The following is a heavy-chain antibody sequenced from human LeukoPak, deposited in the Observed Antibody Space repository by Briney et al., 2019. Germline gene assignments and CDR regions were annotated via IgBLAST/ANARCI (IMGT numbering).Heavy chain of an antibody. CDR2: IIPILGIA. Sequence: SVKVSCKASGGTFSSYAISWVRQAPGQGPEWMGRIIPILGIANYAQKFQGRVTITADKSTSTAYMELSSLRSEDTAVYYCARGPIVGATIDYWGQGTLVTVSS. CDR1: GGTFSSYA. CDR3: ARGPIVGATIDY. V-gene: IGHV1-69*04. D-gene: IGHD1-26*01. J-gene: IGHJ4*02.